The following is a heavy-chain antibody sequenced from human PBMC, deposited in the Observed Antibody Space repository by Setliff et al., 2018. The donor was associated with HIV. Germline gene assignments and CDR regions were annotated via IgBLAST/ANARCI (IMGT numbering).Heavy chain of an antibody. CDR1: GGSVSGHY. Sequence: SETLSLTCAAYGGSVSGHYWGRFRQPPGKGLEWIGEITPTGDTNYIPSLKSRVAMSLDTSKNQFSLKLRSVTAADTAMYFCAIQRGDVDWYLSVVHWGQGKLVTVSS. CDR2: ITPTGDT. J-gene: IGHJ5*02. CDR3: AIQRGDVDWYLSVVH. D-gene: IGHD3-9*01. V-gene: IGHV4-34*01.